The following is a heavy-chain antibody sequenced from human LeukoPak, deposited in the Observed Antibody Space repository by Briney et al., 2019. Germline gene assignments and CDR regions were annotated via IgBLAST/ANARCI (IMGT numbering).Heavy chain of an antibody. J-gene: IGHJ4*02. CDR3: ARVWHCTSTSCYDY. D-gene: IGHD2-2*01. CDR1: GFAFSSYS. CDR2: ISSSSGTI. Sequence: GGSLRLSCAASGFAFSSYSMNWVRQAPGKGLEWVSYISSSSGTIYYADSVRGRFTISRDNAKNSLYLQMNSLRDEDTAVYYCARVWHCTSTSCYDYWGQGTLVTVSS. V-gene: IGHV3-48*02.